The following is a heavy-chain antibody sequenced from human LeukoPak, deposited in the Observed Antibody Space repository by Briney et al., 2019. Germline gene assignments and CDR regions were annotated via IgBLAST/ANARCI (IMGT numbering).Heavy chain of an antibody. CDR1: GGTFSSYT. Sequence: SVKVSCKASGGTFSSYTISWVRQAPGQGLEWMGGIIPIFGTANHAQKFQGRVTITADESTSTAYMELRSLRSDDTAMYYCARISGYDTSGYYLYYFDYWGQGTLVTVSS. CDR3: ARISGYDTSGYYLYYFDY. V-gene: IGHV1-69*13. J-gene: IGHJ4*02. CDR2: IIPIFGTA. D-gene: IGHD3-22*01.